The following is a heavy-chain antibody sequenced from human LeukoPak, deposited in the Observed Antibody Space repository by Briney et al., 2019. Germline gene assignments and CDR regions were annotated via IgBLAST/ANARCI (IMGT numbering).Heavy chain of an antibody. CDR1: GYTFTGYY. Sequence: SVKVSCKASGYTFTGYYMHWVRQAPGQGLEWMGGIIPIFGTANYAQKFQGRVTITADESTSTAYMELSSLRSEDTAVYYCASSRVTYYYGSGSYSHFDYWGQGTLVTVSS. CDR3: ASSRVTYYYGSGSYSHFDY. D-gene: IGHD3-10*01. V-gene: IGHV1-69*13. J-gene: IGHJ4*02. CDR2: IIPIFGTA.